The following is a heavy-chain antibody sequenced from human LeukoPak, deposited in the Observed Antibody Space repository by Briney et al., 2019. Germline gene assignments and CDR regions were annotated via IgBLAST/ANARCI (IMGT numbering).Heavy chain of an antibody. V-gene: IGHV4-30-4*08. CDR2: IYYSGST. D-gene: IGHD3-3*01. CDR1: GGSISSGDYY. CDR3: ARGGSIFGVVRDPGAFDI. Sequence: SETLSLTCTVSGGSISSGDYYWSWIRQPPGKGLEWIGYIYYSGSTYYNPSLKSRVTISVDTSKNQFSLKLSSVTAADTAVYYCARGGSIFGVVRDPGAFDIWGQGTMVTVSS. J-gene: IGHJ3*02.